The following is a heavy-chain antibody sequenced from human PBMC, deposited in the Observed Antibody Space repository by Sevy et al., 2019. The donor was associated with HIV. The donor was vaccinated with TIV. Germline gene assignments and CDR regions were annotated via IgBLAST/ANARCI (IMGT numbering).Heavy chain of an antibody. Sequence: GGSLRLSCAASGFTFSSYDMHWVRQATGKGLEWVSAIGTAGDTYYPGSVKGRFTISRENAKNSLYLQMNSLRAGDTAVYYCARGEPGIAVAGHYYYGMDVWGQGTTVTVSS. J-gene: IGHJ6*02. V-gene: IGHV3-13*01. CDR3: ARGEPGIAVAGHYYYGMDV. CDR2: IGTAGDT. CDR1: GFTFSSYD. D-gene: IGHD6-19*01.